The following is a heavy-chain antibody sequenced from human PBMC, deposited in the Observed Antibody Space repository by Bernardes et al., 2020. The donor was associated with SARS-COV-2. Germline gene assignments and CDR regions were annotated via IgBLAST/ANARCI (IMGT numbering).Heavy chain of an antibody. J-gene: IGHJ4*02. V-gene: IGHV4-39*01. CDR3: ARLPTRILATHSI. Sequence: SETLSLTCTVSGGSITSSSHYWGWIRQTPGKGLEWIGNVYYTGSTYYTPSLKSRVTMSVDTSNNHFSLKLSSVTAADTAVYYCARLPTRILATHSIWGQGTVVTVSS. CDR2: VYYTGST. D-gene: IGHD2-8*02. CDR1: GGSITSSSHY.